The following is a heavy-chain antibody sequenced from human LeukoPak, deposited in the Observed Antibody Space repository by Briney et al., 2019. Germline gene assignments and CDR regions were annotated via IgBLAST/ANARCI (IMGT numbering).Heavy chain of an antibody. CDR2: IKQDGSEK. J-gene: IGHJ6*02. V-gene: IGHV3-7*01. CDR1: GFTFSSYW. Sequence: GGSLRPSCAASGFTFSSYWMSWVRQAPGKGLEWVANIKQDGSEKYYVDSVKGRFTISRDNAKNSLYLQMNSLRAEDTAVYYCASQDTAMVRSSDRYYYYYGMDVWGQGTTVTVSS. CDR3: ASQDTAMVRSSDRYYYYYGMDV. D-gene: IGHD5-18*01.